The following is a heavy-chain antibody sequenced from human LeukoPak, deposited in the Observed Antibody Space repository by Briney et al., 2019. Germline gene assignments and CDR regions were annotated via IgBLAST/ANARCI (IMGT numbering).Heavy chain of an antibody. CDR1: GGSISSDH. Sequence: LETLSLTCTVSGGSISSDHWNWIRQRPGKGLEWIGCIYYSGSTYYNPSLKSRVTISVDMSKRQFSLRLTSVTAADTAVYYCARKNDFDIWGQGTLVTVSS. J-gene: IGHJ3*02. V-gene: IGHV4-59*01. D-gene: IGHD2/OR15-2a*01. CDR2: IYYSGST. CDR3: ARKNDFDI.